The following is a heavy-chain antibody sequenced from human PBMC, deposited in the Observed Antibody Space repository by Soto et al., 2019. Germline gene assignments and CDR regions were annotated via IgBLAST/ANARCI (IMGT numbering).Heavy chain of an antibody. J-gene: IGHJ2*01. CDR3: ARVVTVVKAFHYWYFDL. CDR1: GGTFSSYA. D-gene: IGHD2-15*01. V-gene: IGHV1-69*12. CDR2: IITIFGTT. Sequence: QVQLVQSGAEVKKPGSSVKVSCKASGGTFSSYAISWVRQAPGQGLEWMGGIITIFGTTNYAQKFQGRVTITADESTSTAYMELSSLSSEDTAMYYCARVVTVVKAFHYWYFDLWGRGTLVTVSS.